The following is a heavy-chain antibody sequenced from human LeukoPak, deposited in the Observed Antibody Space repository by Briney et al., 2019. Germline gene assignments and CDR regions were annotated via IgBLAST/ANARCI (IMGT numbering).Heavy chain of an antibody. D-gene: IGHD2-21*02. CDR2: ISYDGSNK. J-gene: IGHJ6*02. Sequence: GGSLRLSCAASGFTFSSYGMHWVRQAPGKGLEWVAVISYDGSNKYYADSVKGRFTISRDNSKNTLYLQMNSLRAEDTAVYYCAKDLMGYCGGDCYPTDGMDVWGQGTTVTVSS. V-gene: IGHV3-30*18. CDR3: AKDLMGYCGGDCYPTDGMDV. CDR1: GFTFSSYG.